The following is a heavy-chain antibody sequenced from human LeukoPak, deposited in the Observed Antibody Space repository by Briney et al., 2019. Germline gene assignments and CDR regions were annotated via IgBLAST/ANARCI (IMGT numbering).Heavy chain of an antibody. D-gene: IGHD5-18*01. CDR2: IYYSGST. CDR1: GGSISSSSYY. J-gene: IGHJ6*03. CDR3: ARKSRGYSYPYYYYYYMDV. V-gene: IGHV4-39*07. Sequence: PSETLSLTCTVSGGSISSSSYYWGWIRQPPGKGLEWIGSIYYSGSTYYNPSPKSRVTISVDTSKNQFSLKLSSVTAADTAVYYCARKSRGYSYPYYYYYYMDVWGKGTTVTVSS.